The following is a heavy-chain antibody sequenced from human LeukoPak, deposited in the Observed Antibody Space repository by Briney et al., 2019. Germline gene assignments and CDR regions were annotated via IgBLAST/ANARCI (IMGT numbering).Heavy chain of an antibody. Sequence: SETLSLTCAVYGGSFSGYYWSWIRQPPGKGLEWIGEINHSGRTNYNPSLKSRVAISVDTSKNQFSLKLSSVTAADTAVYYCARHAGGSSWNYYYYYYMDVWGKGTTVTISS. V-gene: IGHV4-34*01. D-gene: IGHD6-13*01. CDR2: INHSGRT. J-gene: IGHJ6*03. CDR1: GGSFSGYY. CDR3: ARHAGGSSWNYYYYYYMDV.